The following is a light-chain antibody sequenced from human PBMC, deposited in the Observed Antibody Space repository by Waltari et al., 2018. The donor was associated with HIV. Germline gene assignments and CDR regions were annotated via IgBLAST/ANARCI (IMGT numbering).Light chain of an antibody. J-gene: IGKJ3*01. CDR3: MQALQTLGVT. CDR2: LGS. V-gene: IGKV2-28*01. CDR1: QSLLHSNGYNY. Sequence: DIVMTQSPLSLPVTPVEPASISCRSSQSLLHSNGYNYLDWYLQKPGQSPQLLIYLGSNRASGVPDRFSGSGSGTDFTLKISRVEAEDVGVYYCMQALQTLGVTFGPGTKVDIK.